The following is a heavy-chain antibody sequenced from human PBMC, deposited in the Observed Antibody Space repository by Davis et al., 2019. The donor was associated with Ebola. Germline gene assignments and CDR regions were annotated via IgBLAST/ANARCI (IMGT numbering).Heavy chain of an antibody. V-gene: IGHV1-2*02. CDR2: INPDSGGT. CDR1: GYTFTGYY. D-gene: IGHD3-10*01. J-gene: IGHJ4*02. CDR3: ARDPLRGGSGSFCDY. Sequence: ASVKVSCKASGYTFTGYYIHWVRQAPGQGLEWMGWINPDSGGTNYAQKFQGRVTMTRDTSLSTAYMGLSRLRSDDTAGYYCARDPLRGGSGSFCDYWGQGTLVTVSS.